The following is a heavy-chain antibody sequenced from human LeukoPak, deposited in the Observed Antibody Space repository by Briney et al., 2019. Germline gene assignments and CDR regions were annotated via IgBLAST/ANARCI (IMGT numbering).Heavy chain of an antibody. V-gene: IGHV3-48*03. D-gene: IGHD3-10*02. CDR2: ISSSGSTI. CDR3: AELGITMTGGV. J-gene: IGHJ6*04. CDR1: GFTFSSYE. Sequence: GGSLRLSCAASGFTFSSYEMNWVRQAPGKGLEGVSYISSSGSTIYYAHSVKGRFTISIDTAKNSLSLQMSTVRAADTAVYYCAELGITMTGGVWGKGTTVTISS.